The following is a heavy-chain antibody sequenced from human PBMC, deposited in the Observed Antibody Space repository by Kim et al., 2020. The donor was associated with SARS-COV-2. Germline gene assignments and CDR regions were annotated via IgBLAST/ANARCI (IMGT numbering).Heavy chain of an antibody. J-gene: IGHJ4*02. CDR1: GFTFSSYW. CDR2: IKQDGSAK. CDR3: MGGPAVDY. Sequence: GGSLRLSCAASGFTFSSYWMTWVRQALGKGLEWVGNIKQDGSAKYYKDSVKGRFTFSRDYANNSLYLQMNSLSAEATAVYYCMGGPAVDYSGQGTLDIVS. D-gene: IGHD1-26*01. V-gene: IGHV3-7*01.